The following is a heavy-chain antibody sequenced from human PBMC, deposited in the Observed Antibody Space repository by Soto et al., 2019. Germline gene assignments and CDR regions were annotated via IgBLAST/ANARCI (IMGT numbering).Heavy chain of an antibody. CDR2: IVVGSGNT. V-gene: IGHV1-58*01. CDR3: AASYSSGWYVDY. CDR1: GFTFTSSA. D-gene: IGHD6-19*01. Sequence: SVKVSCKASGFTFTSSAVQWVRQARGQRLEWIGWIVVGSGNTNYAQKFQERVTTTRDMSTSTAYMELSSLRSEDTAVYYCAASYSSGWYVDYWGQGTLVTVSS. J-gene: IGHJ4*02.